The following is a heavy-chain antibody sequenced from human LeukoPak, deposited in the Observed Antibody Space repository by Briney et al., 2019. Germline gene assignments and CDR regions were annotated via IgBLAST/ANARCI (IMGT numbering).Heavy chain of an antibody. V-gene: IGHV3-53*01. CDR3: AREMRGTAGGDYYYGMDV. CDR1: GFTVSSNY. D-gene: IGHD1-1*01. CDR2: IYSGGST. Sequence: GGSLRLSCAASGFTVSSNYMSWVRQAPGKGLEWVSVIYSGGSTYYADSVKGRFTISRDNSKNTLYLQMNSLRAEDTAVYYCAREMRGTAGGDYYYGMDVWGQGTTVTVSS. J-gene: IGHJ6*02.